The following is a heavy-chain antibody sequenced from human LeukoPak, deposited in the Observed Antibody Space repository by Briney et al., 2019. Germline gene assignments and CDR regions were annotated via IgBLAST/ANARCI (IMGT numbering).Heavy chain of an antibody. J-gene: IGHJ3*02. CDR1: GSTFGNYY. CDR2: IKHDGNWK. Sequence: GGSLRLSCVASGSTFGNYYMSWVRQAPGKGLEWVANIKHDGNWKFYADSVKGRFTVSRDNAEKSVYLHMSSLRAEDTAVYYCAKAVVGRHDAFDIWGQGTMVTVSS. CDR3: AKAVVGRHDAFDI. D-gene: IGHD2-15*01. V-gene: IGHV3-7*03.